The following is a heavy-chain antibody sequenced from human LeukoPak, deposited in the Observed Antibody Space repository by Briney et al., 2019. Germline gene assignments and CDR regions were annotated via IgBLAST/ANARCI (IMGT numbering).Heavy chain of an antibody. CDR1: GFTFSSYS. CDR2: ISSSSSYI. CDR3: ARDSYGDYVPFDY. J-gene: IGHJ4*02. Sequence: GGSLRLSCAASGFTFSSYSMNWVRQAPGKGLEWVSSISSSSSYIYYADSVKGRFTISRDNAKNSLYLQMNSLRAEDTAVYYCARDSYGDYVPFDYWGQGTLVTVSS. V-gene: IGHV3-21*01. D-gene: IGHD4-17*01.